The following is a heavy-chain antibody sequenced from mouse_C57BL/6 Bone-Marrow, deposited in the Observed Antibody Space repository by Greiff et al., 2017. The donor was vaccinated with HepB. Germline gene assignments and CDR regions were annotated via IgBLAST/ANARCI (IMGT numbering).Heavy chain of an antibody. J-gene: IGHJ2*01. D-gene: IGHD2-4*01. CDR1: GYTFTSYG. V-gene: IGHV1-81*01. CDR2: IYPRSGNT. Sequence: VQLQQSGAELARPGASVKLSCKASGYTFTSYGISWVKQRTGQGLEWIGEIYPRSGNTYYNEKFKGKATLTADKSSSTAYMKLRSLTSEDSAVYFCAMGGLRRDFDYWGQGTTLTVSS. CDR3: AMGGLRRDFDY.